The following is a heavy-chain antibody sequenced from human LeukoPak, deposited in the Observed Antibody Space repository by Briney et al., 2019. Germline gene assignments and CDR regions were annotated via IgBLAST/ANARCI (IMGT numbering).Heavy chain of an antibody. CDR2: FDPEDDEI. CDR3: ATETGNFYFYS. J-gene: IGHJ4*02. D-gene: IGHD1-7*01. Sequence: GASVKVSCTVSGYTLTELSMHWVRQAPGKGREWMGGFDPEDDEIIYAQRFQGRVTMTEDACTDTAYMELRSLRSEDTAVYYCATETGNFYFYSWGQGTLVTVSS. CDR1: GYTLTELS. V-gene: IGHV1-24*01.